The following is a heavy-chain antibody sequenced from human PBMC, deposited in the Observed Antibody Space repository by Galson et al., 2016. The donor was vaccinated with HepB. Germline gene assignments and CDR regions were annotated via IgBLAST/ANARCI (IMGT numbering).Heavy chain of an antibody. J-gene: IGHJ4*02. Sequence: CAISGYSVSTDSAAWNWIRQSPSRGLEWLGRTYYRSKWYSDYATSVKSRIIFKPDTSKNQVSLQLNSVTPEDTAVYYCARDWGGIYGSSTSFDYWGEGTLVIVAS. V-gene: IGHV6-1*01. CDR3: ARDWGGIYGSSTSFDY. CDR2: TYYRSKWYS. CDR1: GYSVSTDSAA. D-gene: IGHD6-13*01.